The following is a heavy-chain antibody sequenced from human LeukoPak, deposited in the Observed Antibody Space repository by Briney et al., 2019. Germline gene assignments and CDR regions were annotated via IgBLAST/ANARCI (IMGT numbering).Heavy chain of an antibody. CDR2: IHYSGST. CDR3: ARPIFGATINPYYLDY. J-gene: IGHJ4*02. Sequence: PSETLSLTCTVSGGSISSYYWSWIRQPPGKGLEWIGFIHYSGSTNYNPSLKSRVTISLDTSKNQFSLRLSSVTAADTAVYYCARPIFGATINPYYLDYWGQGTLVTVSS. CDR1: GGSISSYY. V-gene: IGHV4-59*08. D-gene: IGHD5-12*01.